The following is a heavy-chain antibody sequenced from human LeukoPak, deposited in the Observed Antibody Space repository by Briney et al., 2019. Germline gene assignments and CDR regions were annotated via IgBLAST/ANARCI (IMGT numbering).Heavy chain of an antibody. CDR1: GGSISSGSYY. J-gene: IGHJ3*02. CDR3: ARASTLEPRIVGASGAFDI. Sequence: PSQTLSLTCTVSGGSISSGSYYWSWIRQPAGKGLEWIGRIYTSGSTNYNPSLKSRVTISVDTSKNQFSLKLSSVTAADTAVYYCARASTLEPRIVGASGAFDIWGQGTMVTVSS. D-gene: IGHD1-26*01. CDR2: IYTSGST. V-gene: IGHV4-61*02.